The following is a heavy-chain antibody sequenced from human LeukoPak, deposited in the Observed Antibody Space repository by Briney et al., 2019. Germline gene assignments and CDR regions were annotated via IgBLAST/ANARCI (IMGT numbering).Heavy chain of an antibody. D-gene: IGHD2-2*01. Sequence: GGSLRLSCSVSGFTFSSHAMTWVRQAPGRGLEWVSSIDLSDKTYYADSVKGRFTISRDNPRNTLFLQMDSLRAEDSAIYYCANEVRPNDYWGQGTLVTVSS. V-gene: IGHV3-23*01. CDR2: IDLSDKT. CDR3: ANEVRPNDY. CDR1: GFTFSSHA. J-gene: IGHJ4*02.